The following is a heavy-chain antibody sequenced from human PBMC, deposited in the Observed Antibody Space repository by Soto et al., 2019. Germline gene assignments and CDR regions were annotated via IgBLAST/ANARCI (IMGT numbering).Heavy chain of an antibody. J-gene: IGHJ6*02. CDR1: GYTFTSYA. D-gene: IGHD4-17*01. CDR2: INAGNGNT. V-gene: IGHV1-3*01. Sequence: QVQLVQSGAEVKKPGASVKVSCKASGYTFTSYAMHWVRQAPGQRLEWMGWINAGNGNTKYSQKFQGRVTITRDTSASTADMELGSLRSEDTAVYYWASSYDYGDSPPSGMDVWGQGTTVTVSS. CDR3: ASSYDYGDSPPSGMDV.